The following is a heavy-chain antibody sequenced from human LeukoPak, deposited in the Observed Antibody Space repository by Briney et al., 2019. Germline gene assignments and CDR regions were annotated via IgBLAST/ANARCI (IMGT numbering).Heavy chain of an antibody. Sequence: PSETPSLTCTVSSGSITNYYWRWLRQPPGKEREGSGYIYYSGNTNYDPSLQSRVTISVDTSKNQFSLSLSSVTAADTAVYYCARTHNDGARCWFDPWGQGTLVTVSS. CDR1: SGSITNYY. J-gene: IGHJ5*02. CDR2: IYYSGNT. D-gene: IGHD2-8*01. V-gene: IGHV4-59*01. CDR3: ARTHNDGARCWFDP.